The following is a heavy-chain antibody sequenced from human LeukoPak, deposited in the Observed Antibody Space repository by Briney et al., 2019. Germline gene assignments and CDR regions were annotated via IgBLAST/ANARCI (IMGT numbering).Heavy chain of an antibody. J-gene: IGHJ4*02. CDR2: IYYSGST. D-gene: IGHD3-22*01. CDR3: ARAYYDSSGYSTGFDY. V-gene: IGHV4-59*08. CDR1: GGSISSYY. Sequence: SETLSLTCTVSGGSISSYYWSWIRQPPGKGLEWIGYIYYSGSTNYNPSLKSRVTISVDTSKNQFSLKRSSVTAADPAVYYCARAYYDSSGYSTGFDYWGQGTLVTVSS.